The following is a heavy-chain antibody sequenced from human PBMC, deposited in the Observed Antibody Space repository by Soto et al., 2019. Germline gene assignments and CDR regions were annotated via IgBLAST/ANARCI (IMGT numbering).Heavy chain of an antibody. CDR2: ISPYDDNT. CDR3: ARGGYYDSSGSRNYHYYGMDA. V-gene: IGHV1-18*01. Sequence: QVQLVQSGTEVKKPGASVKVSCKASGYTFNSYGISWVRQAPGQGLEWMGWISPYDDNTNYAQKLQGRVTMPTDTSTRTAYMELRRLRSDDTAVYYCARGGYYDSSGSRNYHYYGMDAWGQGTTVTVS. D-gene: IGHD3-22*01. CDR1: GYTFNSYG. J-gene: IGHJ6*02.